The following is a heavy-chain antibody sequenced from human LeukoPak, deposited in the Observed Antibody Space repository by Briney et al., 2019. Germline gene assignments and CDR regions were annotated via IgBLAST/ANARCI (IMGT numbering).Heavy chain of an antibody. CDR2: INPSGGST. Sequence: ASVKVSCKASGYTFTSYYMHWVRQAPGQGLEWMGIINPSGGSTSYAQKFQGRVTMTRDMSTSTVYMELSSLRSEDTAVYYCARVAEDSSGYYPTPYWGQGTLVTVSS. J-gene: IGHJ4*02. V-gene: IGHV1-46*01. D-gene: IGHD3-22*01. CDR3: ARVAEDSSGYYPTPY. CDR1: GYTFTSYY.